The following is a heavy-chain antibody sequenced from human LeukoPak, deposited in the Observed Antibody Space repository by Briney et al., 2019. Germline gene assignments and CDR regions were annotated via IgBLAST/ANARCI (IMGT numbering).Heavy chain of an antibody. Sequence: SETLSLTCTVSGGSISSYYWSWIRQPPGKGLEWIGYIYYSGSTNYNPSLKSRVTISVDTSKNQFSLKLSSVTAADTAVYYCAGYCSGGSCYYFDYWGQGALVTVSS. CDR1: GGSISSYY. CDR2: IYYSGST. V-gene: IGHV4-59*01. J-gene: IGHJ4*02. D-gene: IGHD2-15*01. CDR3: AGYCSGGSCYYFDY.